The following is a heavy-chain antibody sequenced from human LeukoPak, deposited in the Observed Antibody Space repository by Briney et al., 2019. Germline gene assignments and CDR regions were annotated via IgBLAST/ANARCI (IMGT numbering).Heavy chain of an antibody. CDR2: INWNGDNI. D-gene: IGHD1-26*01. Sequence: GGSLRLSCEGTGFIFDDYSIHWVRQVPGKGLEWVSGINWNGDNIDYVDSVKGRFAISRDNAKNTLYLQMNSLRAEDTAVYYCATYSGSSVYYFYYYMDVWGKGTTVTVSS. CDR3: ATYSGSSVYYFYYYMDV. J-gene: IGHJ6*03. V-gene: IGHV3-9*01. CDR1: GFIFDDYS.